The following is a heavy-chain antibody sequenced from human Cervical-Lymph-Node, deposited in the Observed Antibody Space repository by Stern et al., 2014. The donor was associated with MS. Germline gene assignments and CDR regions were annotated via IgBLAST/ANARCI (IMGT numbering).Heavy chain of an antibody. CDR1: GFIFSHYW. J-gene: IGHJ4*02. CDR2: IKFDGREK. D-gene: IGHD3-10*01. CDR3: ARDGSPDF. Sequence: EVQLEESGGGLVQPGGSLRLSCEASGFIFSHYWMTWVRQAPGKGLEWVANIKFDGREKYYVGSVKGRFTISRDNTKNSLYLQMNSLRAEDTAVYYCARDGSPDFWGQGTLVTVSS. V-gene: IGHV3-7*01.